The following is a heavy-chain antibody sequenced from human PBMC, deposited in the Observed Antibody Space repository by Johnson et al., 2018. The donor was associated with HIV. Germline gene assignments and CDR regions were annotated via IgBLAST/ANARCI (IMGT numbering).Heavy chain of an antibody. Sequence: VQLVESGGGLVQPGGSLRLSCAASGFTFSSYAMSWVRQAPGKGLEWVSGISWNSGSIGYADSVKGRFTISRDNAKNSLYLQMNSLRAEDTALYYCAKDRSSGRYRVDAFDIWGQGTMVTVSS. CDR3: AKDRSSGRYRVDAFDI. V-gene: IGHV3-9*01. CDR2: ISWNSGSI. J-gene: IGHJ3*02. D-gene: IGHD6-19*01. CDR1: GFTFSSYA.